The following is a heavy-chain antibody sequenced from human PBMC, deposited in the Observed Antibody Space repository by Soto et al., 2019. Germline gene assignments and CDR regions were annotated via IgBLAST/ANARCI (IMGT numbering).Heavy chain of an antibody. CDR2: IIPIFGTA. D-gene: IGHD3-3*01. CDR3: ARGGLRFSPFGY. Sequence: SVKVSCKASGGTFSSYAISWVRQAPGQGLEWMGGIIPIFGTANYAQKFQGRVTITADESTSTAYMELSSLRSEDTAVYYCARGGLRFSPFGYWGQGTLVTVSS. V-gene: IGHV1-69*13. J-gene: IGHJ4*02. CDR1: GGTFSSYA.